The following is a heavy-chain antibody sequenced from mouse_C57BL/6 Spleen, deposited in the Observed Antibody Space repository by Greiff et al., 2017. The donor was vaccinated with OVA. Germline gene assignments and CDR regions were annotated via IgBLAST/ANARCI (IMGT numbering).Heavy chain of an antibody. CDR3: ASGLYDGYFPVAY. Sequence: VQLQQSVAELVRPGASVKLSCTASGFNIKNTYMHWVKQRPEQGLEWIGRIDPANGNTKYAPKFQGKATITADTSSTTAYLQLSSLTSEDTAIYDCASGLYDGYFPVAYWGPGTTLTVSS. J-gene: IGHJ2*01. D-gene: IGHD2-3*01. CDR1: GFNIKNTY. V-gene: IGHV14-3*01. CDR2: IDPANGNT.